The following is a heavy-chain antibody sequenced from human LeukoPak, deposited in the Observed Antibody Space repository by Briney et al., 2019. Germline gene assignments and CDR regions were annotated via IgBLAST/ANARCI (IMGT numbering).Heavy chain of an antibody. CDR3: ARDFGSSGWYEVDY. Sequence: ASVKVSCKASGYTFTSYGISWVRQAPGQGLEWMGWISAYNGNTNYAQKLQGRVTMTTDTSTSTAYMELRSLRSDDTVVYYCARDFGSSGWYEVDYWGQGTLVTVSS. CDR2: ISAYNGNT. CDR1: GYTFTSYG. V-gene: IGHV1-18*01. J-gene: IGHJ4*02. D-gene: IGHD6-19*01.